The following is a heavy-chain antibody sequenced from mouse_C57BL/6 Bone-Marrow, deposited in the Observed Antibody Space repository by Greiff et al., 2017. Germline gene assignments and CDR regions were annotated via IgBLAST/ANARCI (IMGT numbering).Heavy chain of an antibody. V-gene: IGHV2-9-1*01. Sequence: VQLVESGPGLVAPSQCLSISCTVSGFSLTSYAISWVRQPPGKGLEWLGVIWTGGGTNYYSALISRLSISKDNSKIQAFLILNSLQTDDTARYYWARKRYDYDGFAYWGQGTLVTVSA. CDR1: GFSLTSYA. J-gene: IGHJ3*01. D-gene: IGHD2-4*01. CDR3: ARKRYDYDGFAY. CDR2: IWTGGGT.